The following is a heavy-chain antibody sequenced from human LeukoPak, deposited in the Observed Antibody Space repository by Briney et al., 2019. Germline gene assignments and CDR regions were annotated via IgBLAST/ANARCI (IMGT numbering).Heavy chain of an antibody. CDR2: INSDGSST. CDR1: GFTFSTYW. J-gene: IGHJ4*02. V-gene: IGHV3-74*01. Sequence: GGSLRLSCAASGFTFSTYWMHWVRQAPGKGLVWVSRINSDGSSTSYADSVKGRFTISRDNAKNTLYLQMNSLRAEDTAVYYCARDIVVVPGGNTGWGQGTLVTVSS. D-gene: IGHD2-2*01. CDR3: ARDIVVVPGGNTG.